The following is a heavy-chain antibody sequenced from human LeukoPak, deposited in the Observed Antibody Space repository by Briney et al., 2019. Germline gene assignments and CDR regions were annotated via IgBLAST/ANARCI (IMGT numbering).Heavy chain of an antibody. CDR3: ARAKTNYDFWNGYQYYFDY. CDR2: IIPILGIA. V-gene: IGHV1-69*04. D-gene: IGHD3-3*01. J-gene: IGHJ4*02. CDR1: GGTFSSYA. Sequence: SVKVSCKASGGTFSSYAISWVRQAPGQGLEWMGRIIPILGIANYAQKFQGRVTITADKSTSTAYMELSSLRSEDTAVYYCARAKTNYDFWNGYQYYFDYWGQGTLVTVSS.